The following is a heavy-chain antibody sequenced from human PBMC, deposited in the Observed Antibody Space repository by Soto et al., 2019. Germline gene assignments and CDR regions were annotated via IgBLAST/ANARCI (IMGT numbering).Heavy chain of an antibody. V-gene: IGHV4-34*01. J-gene: IGHJ5*02. Sequence: SETLSLTCAVYGGSFSGYYWSWIRQPPGKGLEWIGEINHSGSTNYNPSLKSRVTISVDTSKNQFSLKLSSVTAADTAVYYCARMFVASSIPNWFDPWGQGTLVTVSS. D-gene: IGHD2-2*01. CDR2: INHSGST. CDR3: ARMFVASSIPNWFDP. CDR1: GGSFSGYY.